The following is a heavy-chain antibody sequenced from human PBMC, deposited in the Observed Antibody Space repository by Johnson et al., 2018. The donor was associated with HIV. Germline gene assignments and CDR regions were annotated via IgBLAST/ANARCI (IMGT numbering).Heavy chain of an antibody. V-gene: IGHV3-30*02. J-gene: IGHJ3*02. CDR3: AKVHIPARWSAAFDI. D-gene: IGHD6-6*01. Sequence: QVQLVESGGGVVQPGGSLRLSCAASGFTLSIYGMHWVRQAPGKGLAWVTFLRYDGSTKYYAESVKGRFTISSDNSKNTLYLQMNSLRAEDTALYSRAKVHIPARWSAAFDIWGRGTLVTVSS. CDR2: LRYDGSTK. CDR1: GFTLSIYG.